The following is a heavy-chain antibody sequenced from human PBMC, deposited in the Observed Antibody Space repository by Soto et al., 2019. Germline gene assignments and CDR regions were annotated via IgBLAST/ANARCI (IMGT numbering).Heavy chain of an antibody. Sequence: LSLTCAVSGGSISSGGYSWSWIRQPPGKGLEWIGYIYHSGSTYYNPSLKSRVTISVDRSKNQFSLKLSSVTAADTAVYYCARGPHGTYYFDYWGQGTRVTVSS. CDR2: IYHSGST. CDR1: GGSISSGGYS. V-gene: IGHV4-30-2*01. J-gene: IGHJ4*02. D-gene: IGHD1-1*01. CDR3: ARGPHGTYYFDY.